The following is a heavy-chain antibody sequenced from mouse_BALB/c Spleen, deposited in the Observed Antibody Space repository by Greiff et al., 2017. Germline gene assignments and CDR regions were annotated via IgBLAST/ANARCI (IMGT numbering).Heavy chain of an antibody. CDR1: GFTFSDYY. D-gene: IGHD1-1*02. V-gene: IGHV5-4*02. Sequence: EVMLVESGGGLVKPGGSLKLSCAASGFTFSDYYMYWVRQTPEKRLEWVATISDGGSYTYYPDSVKGRFTISRDNAKNNLYLQMSSLKSEDTAMYYCARALWSYAMDYWGQGTSVTVSS. CDR3: ARALWSYAMDY. CDR2: ISDGGSYT. J-gene: IGHJ4*01.